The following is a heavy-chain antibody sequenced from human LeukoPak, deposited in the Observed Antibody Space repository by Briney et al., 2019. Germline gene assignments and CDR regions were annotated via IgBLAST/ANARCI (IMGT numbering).Heavy chain of an antibody. D-gene: IGHD5-12*01. CDR1: GFTVSSNY. CDR3: ATSGYNSDYFDF. V-gene: IGHV3-21*01. Sequence: GGSLRLSCAASGFTVSSNYMNWVRQAPGKGLEWVSSIGSSSSYIYYADSVKGRFSVSRDNTKNSLSVEMNSLRAEDTAVYYCATSGYNSDYFDFWGQGTLVTVSS. CDR2: IGSSSSYI. J-gene: IGHJ4*02.